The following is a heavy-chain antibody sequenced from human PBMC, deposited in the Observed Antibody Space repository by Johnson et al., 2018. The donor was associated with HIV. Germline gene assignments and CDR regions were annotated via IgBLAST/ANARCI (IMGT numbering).Heavy chain of an antibody. CDR1: GFTFSSYE. D-gene: IGHD5-18*01. CDR2: ISSGGSNI. CDR3: ARHPGYNYGFNAFDI. J-gene: IGHJ3*02. V-gene: IGHV3-48*03. Sequence: VQLVESGGGLVQPGGSLRLSCAASGFTFSSYEMNWVRQAPGKGLEWVSYISSGGSNIYYADSVKGRFTISRDNAKNSLYLQMNSLRAEDTALYYCARHPGYNYGFNAFDIWGQGTMVTVSS.